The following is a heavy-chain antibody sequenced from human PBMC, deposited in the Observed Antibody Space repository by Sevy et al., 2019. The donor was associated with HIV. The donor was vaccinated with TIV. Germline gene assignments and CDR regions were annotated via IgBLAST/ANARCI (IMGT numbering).Heavy chain of an antibody. CDR3: ARERITIFGVVITQDGMDV. V-gene: IGHV1-69*13. J-gene: IGHJ6*02. CDR2: IIPIFGTA. D-gene: IGHD3-3*01. Sequence: ASVKVSCKASGGTFSSYAISWVRQAPGQGLEWMGGIIPIFGTANYAQKFQGRVTITADESTSTAYMEQSSLRSEDTAVYYCARERITIFGVVITQDGMDVWGQGTTVTVSS. CDR1: GGTFSSYA.